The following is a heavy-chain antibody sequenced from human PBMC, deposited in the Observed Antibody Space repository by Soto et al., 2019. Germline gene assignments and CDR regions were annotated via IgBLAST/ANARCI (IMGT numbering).Heavy chain of an antibody. CDR1: GFTFSSYA. V-gene: IGHV3-30-3*01. J-gene: IGHJ6*02. CDR2: ISYDGSNK. CDR3: ARERGAAGRNYYYYYGMDV. Sequence: GGSLRLSCAASGFTFSSYAMHWVRQAPGKGLEWVAVISYDGSNKYYADSVKGRFTISRDNSKNTLYLQMNSLRAEDTAVYYCARERGAAGRNYYYYYGMDVWGQGTTVTVSS. D-gene: IGHD6-13*01.